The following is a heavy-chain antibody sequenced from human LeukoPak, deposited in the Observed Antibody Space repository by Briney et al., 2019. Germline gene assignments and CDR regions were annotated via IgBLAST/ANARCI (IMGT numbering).Heavy chain of an antibody. CDR1: GFTFSSYG. CDR3: AREGPRGNSQFDY. CDR2: IWYDGSDK. D-gene: IGHD2/OR15-2a*01. J-gene: IGHJ4*02. Sequence: GGSLRLSCAASGFTFSSYGMHWVRQAPGKGLEWVALIWYDGSDKYYTDSVKGRLTISRDNSKNTLHLQMNSLRAEDTAIYYCAREGPRGNSQFDYWGQGTLVTVSS. V-gene: IGHV3-33*01.